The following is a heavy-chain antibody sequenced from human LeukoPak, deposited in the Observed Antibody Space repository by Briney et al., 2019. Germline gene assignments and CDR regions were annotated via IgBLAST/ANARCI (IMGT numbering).Heavy chain of an antibody. CDR3: ARARAYYYYGMDV. V-gene: IGHV4-59*12. CDR1: GDSISSYY. Sequence: SETLSLTCTVSGDSISSYYWSWIRQPPGKGLEWIGYIYYSGSTNYNPSLKSRVTISVDTSKNQFSLKLSSVTAADTAVYYCARARAYYYYGMDVWGQGTTVTVSS. CDR2: IYYSGST. J-gene: IGHJ6*02.